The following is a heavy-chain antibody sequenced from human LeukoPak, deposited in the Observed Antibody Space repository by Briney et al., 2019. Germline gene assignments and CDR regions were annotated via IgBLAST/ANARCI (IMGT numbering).Heavy chain of an antibody. CDR3: VRGDGRDY. CDR2: ISYDGSNE. CDR1: GFTLSNYG. D-gene: IGHD5-24*01. V-gene: IGHV3-30*03. J-gene: IGHJ4*02. Sequence: PGGSLRLSCAASGFTLSNYGMHWVRQAPGKGLEWVAVISYDGSNEYYADSVKGRFTISRDNTKNSLYLQMSSLRAEDTAVYYCVRGDGRDYWGQGTLVTVSS.